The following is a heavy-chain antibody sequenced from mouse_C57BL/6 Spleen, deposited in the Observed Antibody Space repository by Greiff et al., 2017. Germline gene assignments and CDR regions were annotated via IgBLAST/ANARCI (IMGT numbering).Heavy chain of an antibody. CDR2: IRSKSNNYAT. CDR3: VSATVVATGAFEV. Sequence: EVHLVESGGGLVQPKGSLKLSCAASGFSFNTYAMNWVRQAPGKGLEWVARIRSKSNNYATYYADTVKDRFTISRDDSESMLYLQMNNLKTEDTAMYYCVSATVVATGAFEVWGTGTTVTVAS. D-gene: IGHD1-1*01. V-gene: IGHV10-1*01. CDR1: GFSFNTYA. J-gene: IGHJ1*03.